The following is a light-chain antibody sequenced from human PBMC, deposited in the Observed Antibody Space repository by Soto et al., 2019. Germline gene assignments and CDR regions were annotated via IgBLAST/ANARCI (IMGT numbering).Light chain of an antibody. CDR1: SSDVGGYNY. Sequence: SVLTQPASVSGAPVQSITISCAGTSSDVGGYNYVSWYQHHPGKAPKLMIYDVSNRPSGVSNRFSGSKSGNTASLTISGLQPEDEADYYCCSYTTSNTRQIVFGTGTKATVL. V-gene: IGLV2-14*03. J-gene: IGLJ1*01. CDR3: CSYTTSNTRQIV. CDR2: DVS.